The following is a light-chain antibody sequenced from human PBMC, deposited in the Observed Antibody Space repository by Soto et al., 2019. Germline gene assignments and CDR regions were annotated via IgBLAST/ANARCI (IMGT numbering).Light chain of an antibody. CDR2: EGS. J-gene: IGLJ2*01. V-gene: IGLV2-23*01. CDR3: CSYAGSSVVV. Sequence: QSALTQPASVSGSPGQSITISCTGTSSDVGSYNLVSWYQQHPGKAPKLMIYEGSKRPSGVSNRFSGSKSGNTASLTISGLQAEDEADYYCCSYAGSSVVVFGGWTKVTVL. CDR1: SSDVGSYNL.